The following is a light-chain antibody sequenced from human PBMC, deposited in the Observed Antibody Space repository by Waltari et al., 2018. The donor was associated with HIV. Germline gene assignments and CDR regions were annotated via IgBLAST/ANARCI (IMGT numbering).Light chain of an antibody. CDR3: QQYFSTPWT. CDR1: RNIFYRSFNRNY. V-gene: IGKV4-1*01. CDR2: WAS. Sequence: DIVMTQSPDSLAVSLGGRATINCKSSRNIFYRSFNRNYVSWYQQKPGQPPKLVIYWASTRESGVPDRFSGSGSETNFTLTISSLQAEDAAVYYCQQYFSTPWTFGQGTTVEVK. J-gene: IGKJ1*01.